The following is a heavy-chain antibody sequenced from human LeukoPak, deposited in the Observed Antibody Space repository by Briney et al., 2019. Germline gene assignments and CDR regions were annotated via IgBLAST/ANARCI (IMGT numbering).Heavy chain of an antibody. V-gene: IGHV1-69*13. J-gene: IGHJ6*02. CDR2: IIPIFGTA. CDR3: ARGARPYYYYGMDV. Sequence: ASVKVPCKASGGTFSSYAISWVRQAPGQGLEWMGGIIPIFGTANYAQKFQGRVTITADESTSTAYMELSSLRSEDTAVYYCARGARPYYYYGMDVWGQGTTVTVSS. CDR1: GGTFSSYA.